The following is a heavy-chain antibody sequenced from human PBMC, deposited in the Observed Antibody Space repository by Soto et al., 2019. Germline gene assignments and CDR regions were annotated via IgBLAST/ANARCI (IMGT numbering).Heavy chain of an antibody. CDR2: INHSGST. J-gene: IGHJ6*02. V-gene: IGHV4-34*01. Sequence: PSDTLSLTCAVYGGSFSGYYWSWIRQPPGKGLEWIGEINHSGSTNYNPSLKSRVTISVDTSKNQFSLKLSSVTAADTAVYYCARRGYKWNFSGWGNYYGMDVWGQGTTVTVSS. D-gene: IGHD1-7*01. CDR1: GGSFSGYY. CDR3: ARRGYKWNFSGWGNYYGMDV.